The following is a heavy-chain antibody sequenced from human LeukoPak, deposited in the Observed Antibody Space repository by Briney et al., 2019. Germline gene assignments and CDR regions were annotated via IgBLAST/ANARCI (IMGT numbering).Heavy chain of an antibody. J-gene: IGHJ4*02. CDR2: IYYSGST. D-gene: IGHD3-10*01. V-gene: IGHV4-30-4*01. CDR3: ASLYGSGSSKIGY. CDR1: GGSISSGDYY. Sequence: PSETLSLTCTVSGGSISSGDYYWSWIRQPPGKGLEWIGYIYYSGSTYYNPSLKSRVTISVDTSKNQFSLKLSSVTAADTAVYYCASLYGSGSSKIGYWGQGTLVTVSS.